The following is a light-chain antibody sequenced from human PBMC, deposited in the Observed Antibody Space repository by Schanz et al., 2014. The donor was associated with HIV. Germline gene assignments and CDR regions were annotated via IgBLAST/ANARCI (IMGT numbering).Light chain of an antibody. Sequence: DIQMTQSPSILYASVGDRITITCRASQNIGNWLAWYQQKPGKAPNLLIYQASVLKTGVPSRFSGSRSGTEFTLTISSLQPDDFATYYCQQYYGYSSYTFGQGTTLEIK. CDR1: QNIGNW. CDR3: QQYYGYSSYT. J-gene: IGKJ2*01. CDR2: QAS. V-gene: IGKV1-5*03.